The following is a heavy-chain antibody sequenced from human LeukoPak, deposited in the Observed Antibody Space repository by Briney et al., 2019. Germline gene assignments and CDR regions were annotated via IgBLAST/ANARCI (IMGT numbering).Heavy chain of an antibody. J-gene: IGHJ3*02. D-gene: IGHD5-12*01. Sequence: GGSLRLSCAASGFTFSSYWMHWVRQAPGKGLVWVSRINSDGSSTSYADSVKGRFTISRDNAKNTLYLQMNSLRAEDTAVYYCAGLVATIGTEAFDIWGQGTMVTVSS. CDR1: GFTFSSYW. V-gene: IGHV3-74*01. CDR2: INSDGSST. CDR3: AGLVATIGTEAFDI.